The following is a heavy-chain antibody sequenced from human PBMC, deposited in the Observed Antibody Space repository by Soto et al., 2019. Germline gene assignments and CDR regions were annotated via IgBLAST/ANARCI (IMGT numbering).Heavy chain of an antibody. V-gene: IGHV1-69*13. Sequence: GASVKVSCKASGFTFTSSAVQWVRQAPGQGLEWMGGIIPIFGTANYAQKFQGRVTITADESTSTAYMELSSLRSEDTAVYYCAKGSYRPHDYWGQGTLVTVSS. D-gene: IGHD1-26*01. J-gene: IGHJ4*02. CDR3: AKGSYRPHDY. CDR2: IIPIFGTA. CDR1: GFTFTSSA.